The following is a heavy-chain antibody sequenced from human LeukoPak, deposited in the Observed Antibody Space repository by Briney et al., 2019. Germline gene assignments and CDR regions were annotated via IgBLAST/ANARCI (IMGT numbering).Heavy chain of an antibody. J-gene: IGHJ5*02. D-gene: IGHD6-13*01. CDR1: GGSICSYY. Sequence: PSETLSLTXTVSGGSICSYYWSWIWQPPGKGLEWIGYIYYSGSTNYNPSLKSRVTISVDTSKNQFSLKLSSVTAADTAVYYCARHLGIAAAFGWFDPWGQGTLVTVSS. CDR2: IYYSGST. CDR3: ARHLGIAAAFGWFDP. V-gene: IGHV4-59*01.